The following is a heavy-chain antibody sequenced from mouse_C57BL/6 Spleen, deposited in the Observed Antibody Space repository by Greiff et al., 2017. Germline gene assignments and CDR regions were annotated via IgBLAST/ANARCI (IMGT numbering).Heavy chain of an antibody. J-gene: IGHJ4*01. CDR3: AHYRNYARDY. CDR2: IAPAHGNT. V-gene: IGHV14-3*01. D-gene: IGHD2-14*01. Sequence: EVQLQQSVAELVRPGASVKLSCTASGFNINNTYMHWVKQRPGQGLEWIGRIAPAHGNTNYAPKFQGTATITAATSSNTAYLQLSSLTSEDTAIYYCAHYRNYARDYWGQGTSVTVSS. CDR1: GFNINNTY.